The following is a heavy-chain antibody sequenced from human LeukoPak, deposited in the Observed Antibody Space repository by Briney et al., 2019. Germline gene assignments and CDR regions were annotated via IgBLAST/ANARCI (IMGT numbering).Heavy chain of an antibody. CDR1: GFTVSSYY. CDR2: IYSGGST. Sequence: GGSLRLSCAASGFTVSSYYMNWVRQAPGKGLEWVSIIYSGGSTYYADSMKGRFTISRDNSKNTLYLQMNSLRAEDTGVYYCARDNWFDPWGQGTLVTVSS. J-gene: IGHJ5*02. CDR3: ARDNWFDP. V-gene: IGHV3-66*01.